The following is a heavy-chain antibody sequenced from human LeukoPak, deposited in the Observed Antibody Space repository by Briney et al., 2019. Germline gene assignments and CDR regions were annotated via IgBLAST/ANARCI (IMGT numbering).Heavy chain of an antibody. CDR1: GFTFSSYS. Sequence: GGSLRLSCAASGFTFSSYSMNWVRQAPGKGLEWVSSISSSSSYIYYADSVKGRFTISRGNAKNSLYLQMNSLRAEDTAVYYCARGWATMGPYYFDYWGQGTLVTVSS. J-gene: IGHJ4*02. CDR3: ARGWATMGPYYFDY. CDR2: ISSSSSYI. V-gene: IGHV3-21*01. D-gene: IGHD3-10*01.